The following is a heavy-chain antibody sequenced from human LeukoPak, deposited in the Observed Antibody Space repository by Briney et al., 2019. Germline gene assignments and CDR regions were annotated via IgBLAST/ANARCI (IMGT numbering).Heavy chain of an antibody. V-gene: IGHV3-9*01. J-gene: IGHJ4*02. D-gene: IGHD2-21*01. CDR3: AKAYCGTDCPPDY. CDR1: GFTFDDYG. Sequence: QTGGSLRLSCAASGFTFDDYGMHWVRQTPGKGLERASGISWNSGKTGYADSVKGRFTISRDNAKNSLYLQMNSLRTEDTALYYCAKAYCGTDCPPDYWGQGTLVTVSS. CDR2: ISWNSGKT.